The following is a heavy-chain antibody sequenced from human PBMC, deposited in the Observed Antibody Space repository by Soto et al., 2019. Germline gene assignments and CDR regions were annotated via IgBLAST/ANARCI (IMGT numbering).Heavy chain of an antibody. CDR2: ISSSGSTI. D-gene: IGHD6-19*01. Sequence: EVQLVESGGGLVQPGGSLRLSCAASGFTFSSYEMNWVRQAPGKGLEWVSYISSSGSTIYYADSVKGRFTISRDNAKNSRYLQMGRLRLEETAVYYCARGGWYSSGWGDYWGQGTLVTVSS. J-gene: IGHJ4*02. CDR1: GFTFSSYE. CDR3: ARGGWYSSGWGDY. V-gene: IGHV3-48*03.